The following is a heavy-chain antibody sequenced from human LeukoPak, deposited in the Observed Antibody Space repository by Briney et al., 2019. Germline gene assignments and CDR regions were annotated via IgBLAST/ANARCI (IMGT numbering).Heavy chain of an antibody. Sequence: GASVKVSCKPSGYTFTSYGISWVRQAPGQGLEWMGWISAYIGNTNYAQKLQGRVTMTTDTSTSTAYMELRSLRSDDTAVYYCARVEYYYDSSGYFPPDYWGQGTLVTVSS. CDR3: ARVEYYYDSSGYFPPDY. V-gene: IGHV1-18*01. CDR2: ISAYIGNT. D-gene: IGHD3-22*01. CDR1: GYTFTSYG. J-gene: IGHJ4*02.